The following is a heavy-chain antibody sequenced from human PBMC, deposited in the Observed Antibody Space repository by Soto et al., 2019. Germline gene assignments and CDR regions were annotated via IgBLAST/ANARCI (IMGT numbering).Heavy chain of an antibody. V-gene: IGHV4-39*01. CDR3: ARHPYDILTGYFSSISRIDY. CDR1: GGSISSSSYY. CDR2: IYYSGST. J-gene: IGHJ4*02. D-gene: IGHD3-9*01. Sequence: PSETLSLTCTVSGGSISSSSYYWGWIRQPPGKGLEWIGSIYYSGSTYYNPSLKSRVTISVDTSKNQFSLKLSSVTAADTAVYYCARHPYDILTGYFSSISRIDYWGQGTLVTVSS.